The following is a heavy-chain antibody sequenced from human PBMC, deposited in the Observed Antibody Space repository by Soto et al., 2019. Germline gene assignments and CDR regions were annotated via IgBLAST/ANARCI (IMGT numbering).Heavy chain of an antibody. CDR1: GFTFSSYW. CDR3: ARDEGQGGYYDSSGYYVY. J-gene: IGHJ4*02. D-gene: IGHD3-22*01. V-gene: IGHV3-74*01. CDR2: INSDGSST. Sequence: GGSLRLSCAASGFTFSSYWMHWVRQAPGKGLVWVSRINSDGSSTSYADSVKGRFTISRDNAKNTLYLQMNSLRAEDTAVYYCARDEGQGGYYDSSGYYVYWGQGTLVTVSS.